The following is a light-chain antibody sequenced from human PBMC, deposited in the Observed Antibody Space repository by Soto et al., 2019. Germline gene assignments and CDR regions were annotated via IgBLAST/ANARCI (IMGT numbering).Light chain of an antibody. Sequence: DIRFTLSPSSXSAPVREIVPNPCRESRGLKFLAWYKQKTGKXPXXXIYDAYSLESGVSSRFSGSGYGTDFTLTRRRLEYDGCAIYYCEQGSNWHTVGEGTRLEI. V-gene: IGKV1-12*01. CDR1: RGLKF. CDR2: DAY. CDR3: EQGSNWHT. J-gene: IGKJ5*01.